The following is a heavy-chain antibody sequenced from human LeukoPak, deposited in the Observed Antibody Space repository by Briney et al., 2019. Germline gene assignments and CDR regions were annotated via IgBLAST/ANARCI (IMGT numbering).Heavy chain of an antibody. D-gene: IGHD4-11*01. CDR3: ARLDSNYYY. V-gene: IGHV1-69*01. J-gene: IGHJ4*02. CDR2: IIPIFGTA. Sequence: SVKVSCKASGGTFSSYAISWVRQAPGQGLEWMGGIIPIFGTANYAQKFQGRVTITADESTSTAYMGLSSLRSEDTAVYYCARLDSNYYYWGQGTLVTVSS. CDR1: GGTFSSYA.